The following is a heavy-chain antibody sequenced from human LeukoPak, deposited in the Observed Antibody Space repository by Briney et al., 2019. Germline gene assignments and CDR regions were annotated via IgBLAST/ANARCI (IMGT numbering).Heavy chain of an antibody. Sequence: ASVKVSCKASGYTFTSYYMRWVRQAPGQGLEWMGIINPSGGRTSYAQKFQGRVTMTRDTSTRTVYMELSSLRSEDTAVYYCAKMDGYCSSTSCYPYYFDYWGQGTLVTVSS. CDR2: INPSGGRT. V-gene: IGHV1-46*03. CDR3: AKMDGYCSSTSCYPYYFDY. D-gene: IGHD2-2*01. CDR1: GYTFTSYY. J-gene: IGHJ4*02.